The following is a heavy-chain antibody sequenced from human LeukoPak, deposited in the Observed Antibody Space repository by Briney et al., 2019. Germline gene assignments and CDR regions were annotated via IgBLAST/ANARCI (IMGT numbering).Heavy chain of an antibody. CDR1: GGSISSYY. Sequence: SETLSLTCTVSGGSISSYYWSWIRQPPGKGLEWIGYIYYSGSTNYNPSLKSRVTISVDTSKNQFTLNLSSVTAADTAVYYCARVVVRGIIIDAFDIWGQGTMVTVSS. CDR2: IYYSGST. V-gene: IGHV4-59*12. CDR3: ARVVVRGIIIDAFDI. J-gene: IGHJ3*02. D-gene: IGHD3-10*01.